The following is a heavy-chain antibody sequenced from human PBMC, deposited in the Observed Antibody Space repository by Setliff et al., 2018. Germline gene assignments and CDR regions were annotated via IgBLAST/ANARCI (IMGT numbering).Heavy chain of an antibody. CDR1: GFTFSDYY. CDR3: ATKAVAGT. CDR2: ISSSGSLI. D-gene: IGHD6-19*01. V-gene: IGHV3-11*01. J-gene: IGHJ4*02. Sequence: GGSLRLSCATSGFTFSDYYMSWIRQTPGKGLEWVAYISSSGSLIYYPDSVKGRFTISRDNAKTSVDLQMNSLRAEDTAVYYCATKAVAGTGGQGTLVTVSS.